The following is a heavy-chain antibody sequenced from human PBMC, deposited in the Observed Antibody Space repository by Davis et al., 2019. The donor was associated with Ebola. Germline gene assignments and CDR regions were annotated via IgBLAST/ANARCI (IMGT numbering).Heavy chain of an antibody. D-gene: IGHD3-3*01. CDR1: GFTFTGFS. V-gene: IGHV3-21*01. J-gene: IGHJ6*02. Sequence: GESLKISCAASGFTFTGFSMNWVRQAPGKGLEWVSSISTNSSYTYYANSVKGRFTVSRDNAKKSLYLQMNSLRVEDTAVYYCARVSIRFLRGYYYGMDVWGQGTPVTVSS. CDR2: ISTNSSYT. CDR3: ARVSIRFLRGYYYGMDV.